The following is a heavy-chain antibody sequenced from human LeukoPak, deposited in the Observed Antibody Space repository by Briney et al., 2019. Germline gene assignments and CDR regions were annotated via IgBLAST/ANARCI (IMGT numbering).Heavy chain of an antibody. V-gene: IGHV1-18*01. D-gene: IGHD3-22*01. Sequence: EASVKVSCKASGYIFTSYGISWVRQAPGQGLEWMGWISAYNGNTNYPQSLQGRVTMTTDTSTTTAYMELRSLRSDDTAVYYCARDINGYYYDSHGYYPTDLWGQGTLVTVSS. J-gene: IGHJ5*02. CDR2: ISAYNGNT. CDR1: GYIFTSYG. CDR3: ARDINGYYYDSHGYYPTDL.